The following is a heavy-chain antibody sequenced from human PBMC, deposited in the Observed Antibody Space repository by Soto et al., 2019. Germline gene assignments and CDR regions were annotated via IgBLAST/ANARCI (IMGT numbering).Heavy chain of an antibody. CDR1: Y. Sequence: YWIWIVQPPGKGLEWIGEINHSGSPNYTPSLKSRITISVEISKNQFSLSLGSVTATDTAGYYCARPRGTTLGTDHCGPGSAVTAS. CDR3: ARPRGTTLGTDH. D-gene: IGHD4-17*01. J-gene: IGHJ4*01. V-gene: IGHV4-34*01. CDR2: INHSGSP.